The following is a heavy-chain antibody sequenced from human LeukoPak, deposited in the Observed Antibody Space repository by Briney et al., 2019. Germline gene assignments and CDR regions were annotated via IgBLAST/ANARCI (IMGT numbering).Heavy chain of an antibody. Sequence: GASVKVSCKVSGYTLTELSMHWVRQAPGKGLEWMGGFDPEDGETIYAQKFQGRVTMTEDTSTDTAYMELSSLRSEDTAVYYCATKSIELVIIDYAFDIWGQGTMVTVSS. D-gene: IGHD3-9*01. CDR2: FDPEDGET. CDR3: ATKSIELVIIDYAFDI. CDR1: GYTLTELS. V-gene: IGHV1-24*01. J-gene: IGHJ3*02.